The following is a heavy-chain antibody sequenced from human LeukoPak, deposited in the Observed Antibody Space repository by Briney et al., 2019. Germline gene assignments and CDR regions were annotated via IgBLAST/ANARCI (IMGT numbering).Heavy chain of an antibody. CDR3: ARLSPYSYGLAPIDY. CDR1: GFTVSSNY. Sequence: RVSLRLSCAASGFTVSSNYMSWVRQAPGKGLEWVSVIYSGGNTYYADSVKGRFTISRDNSKNTLYLQMNSLRAEVTALYYCARLSPYSYGLAPIDYWGQGTLVTVSS. D-gene: IGHD5-18*01. J-gene: IGHJ4*02. V-gene: IGHV3-66*04. CDR2: IYSGGNT.